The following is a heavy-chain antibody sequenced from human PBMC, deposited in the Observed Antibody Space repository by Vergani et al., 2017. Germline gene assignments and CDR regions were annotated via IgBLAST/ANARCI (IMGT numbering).Heavy chain of an antibody. CDR1: GYTFSKYY. Sequence: QVQVVQSGAEVKKSGASVKVSCKTSGYTFSKYYMHWVRQAPGQGLEWMGIINPSGGHTNYAQKFQGRVTRTRDTSTSTVYMELSSLRSEDTAIYYCARGDYGILTGYRYWGQGTLVTVSA. J-gene: IGHJ4*02. CDR2: INPSGGHT. CDR3: ARGDYGILTGYRY. D-gene: IGHD3-9*01. V-gene: IGHV1-46*03.